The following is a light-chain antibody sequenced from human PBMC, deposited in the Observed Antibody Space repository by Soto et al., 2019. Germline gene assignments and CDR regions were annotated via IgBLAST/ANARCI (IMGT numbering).Light chain of an antibody. CDR1: QGIYNY. V-gene: IGKV1-27*01. CDR2: AAS. Sequence: DIQMTQSPSSLSASVGDRVTITCRASQGIYNYLAWYQQKPGKVPQLLIYAASTLQSGVPSRFSGRGSGTYLTLTISSLQPEDVATYYCQKYNSVPFTFGPGTKVDIK. J-gene: IGKJ3*01. CDR3: QKYNSVPFT.